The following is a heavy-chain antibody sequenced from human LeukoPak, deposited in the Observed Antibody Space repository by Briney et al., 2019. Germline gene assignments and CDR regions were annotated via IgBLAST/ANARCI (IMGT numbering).Heavy chain of an antibody. J-gene: IGHJ4*02. Sequence: GGSLRLSCAASGFTFSSYAMHWVRQAPGKGLEWVAFIRYDGSNKYYADSVKGRFTISRDNSKNTLYLQMNSLRAEDTAVYYCAKSPYYYGSGSYFDYWGQGTLVTVSS. CDR2: IRYDGSNK. CDR3: AKSPYYYGSGSYFDY. CDR1: GFTFSSYA. D-gene: IGHD3-10*01. V-gene: IGHV3-30*02.